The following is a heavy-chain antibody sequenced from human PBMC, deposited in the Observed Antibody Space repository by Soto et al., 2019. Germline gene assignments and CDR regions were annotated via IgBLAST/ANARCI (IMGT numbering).Heavy chain of an antibody. CDR3: ARPSCGAACCYYGMDV. Sequence: QVQLVQSGAEVKKPGSSVKVSCKASGGTFSSYTISWVRQAPGQGLEWMGGIIPTFGTADYAQKFQGRVKITADESTSTGYMELSSLRSEDTALYYCARPSCGAACCYYGMDVWGQGTAVNVSS. CDR2: IIPTFGTA. V-gene: IGHV1-69*12. D-gene: IGHD2-21*01. J-gene: IGHJ6*02. CDR1: GGTFSSYT.